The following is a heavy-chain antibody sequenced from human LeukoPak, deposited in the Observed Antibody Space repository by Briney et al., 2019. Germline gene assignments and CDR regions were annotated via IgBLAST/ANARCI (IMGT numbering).Heavy chain of an antibody. CDR2: ISSSGSYT. D-gene: IGHD4-11*01. CDR1: GFTFSDYY. J-gene: IGHJ6*02. V-gene: IGHV3-11*06. CDR3: ARAPHYSNYGPYYYGTDV. Sequence: PGGSLRLSCAASGFTFSDYYMSWIRQAPGKGLEWVSYISSSGSYTNYADSVKGRFTISRDNAKNPLYLQMNSLRAEDTAVYYCARAPHYSNYGPYYYGTDVWGQGTTVTVSS.